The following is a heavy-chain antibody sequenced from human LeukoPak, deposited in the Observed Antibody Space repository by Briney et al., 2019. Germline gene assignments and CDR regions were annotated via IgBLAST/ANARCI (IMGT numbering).Heavy chain of an antibody. CDR2: IYYSGST. J-gene: IGHJ4*02. CDR1: GGSISSYY. Sequence: PSETLSLTCTVSGGSISSYYWSWIRQPPGKGLEWIGYIYYSGSTNYNPSLKSRVTISVDTSKNQFSLKLSSVTAADTAVYYCASHDYGGNSVGYWGQGTLVTVSS. CDR3: ASHDYGGNSVGY. D-gene: IGHD4-23*01. V-gene: IGHV4-59*01.